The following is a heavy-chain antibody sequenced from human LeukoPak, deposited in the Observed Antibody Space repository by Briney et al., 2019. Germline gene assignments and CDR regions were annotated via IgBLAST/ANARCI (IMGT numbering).Heavy chain of an antibody. CDR2: INSDGSST. V-gene: IGHV3-74*01. D-gene: IGHD6-19*01. CDR1: GFTFSSYW. J-gene: IGHJ4*02. CDR3: ARTDAVAGPLEY. Sequence: PGGSLRLSCAASGFTFSSYWMHWVRQAPGKGLVWVSRINSDGSSTSYADSVKGRFTISRDNAKNTLYLQMNSLRAEDTAVYYCARTDAVAGPLEYWGQGTLVTVSS.